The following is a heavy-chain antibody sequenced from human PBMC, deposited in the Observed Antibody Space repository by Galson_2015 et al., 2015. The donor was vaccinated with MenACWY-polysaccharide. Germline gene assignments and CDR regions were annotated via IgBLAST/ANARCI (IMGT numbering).Heavy chain of an antibody. V-gene: IGHV3-23*01. Sequence: SLRLSCAVSGFSPGNYAMNWVRQAPGKGLEWVSELGVSGRTNYADSVKGRFTISRDNSKNTVFLQMNSPRAEDTAVYYCVKMGGQELANYYFNKWGQGTLVTVSS. CDR1: GFSPGNYA. CDR3: VKMGGQELANYYFNK. CDR2: LGVSGRT. D-gene: IGHD6-13*01. J-gene: IGHJ4*02.